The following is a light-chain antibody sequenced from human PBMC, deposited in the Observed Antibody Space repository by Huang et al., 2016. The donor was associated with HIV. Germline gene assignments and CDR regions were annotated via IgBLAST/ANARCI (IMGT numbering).Light chain of an antibody. CDR2: DAS. V-gene: IGKV3-15*01. CDR3: QQYNNWPLT. J-gene: IGKJ4*01. Sequence: EILMTQSPATLSVSPGERATLSCRARQSVSNNLAWFQQTPGQAPRLLIYDASTGVTGIPARFSGSGSGTEFTLTISSLQSEDFAVYYCQQYNNWPLTFGGGTKVEIK. CDR1: QSVSNN.